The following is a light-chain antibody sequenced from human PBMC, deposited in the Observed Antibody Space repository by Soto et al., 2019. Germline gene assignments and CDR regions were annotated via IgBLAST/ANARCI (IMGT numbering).Light chain of an antibody. CDR1: SSNIGNNA. CDR3: AACDDSLNGVL. Sequence: QSVLTQPPSVSEAPRQRVTISCSGSSSNIGNNAVNWYQQLPGKAPKLLIYYDDLLPSGVSDRFSGSKSGTSASLAISGLQSEDEADYYCAACDDSLNGVLFGGGTKLTVL. CDR2: YDD. J-gene: IGLJ2*01. V-gene: IGLV1-36*01.